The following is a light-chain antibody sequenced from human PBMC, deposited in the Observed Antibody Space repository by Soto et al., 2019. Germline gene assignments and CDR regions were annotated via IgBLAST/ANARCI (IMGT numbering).Light chain of an antibody. V-gene: IGKV3-20*01. CDR2: GST. CDR1: QSGSNNY. J-gene: IGKJ2*01. CDR3: QQYGSSPPYT. Sequence: EVVLTQSPGTLSLSPGETATLSCRASQSGSNNYLAWYQQKPGQSPKLLIFGSTDRATGIPDRFSGSGSGTDFTLTISRLEPEDFAVYYCQQYGSSPPYTFGQGTKLEIK.